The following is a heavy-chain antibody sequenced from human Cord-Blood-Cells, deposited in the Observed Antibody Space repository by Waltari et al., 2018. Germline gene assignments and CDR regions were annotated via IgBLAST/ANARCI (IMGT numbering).Heavy chain of an antibody. D-gene: IGHD1-26*01. J-gene: IGHJ4*02. Sequence: QVQLVQPGAEVKKPGSSVKVSCKASGGTLSSYAISWVRPAPGQGLEWMGGIIRIFGTANYAQKFQGRVTITADESTSTAYMELSSRRSEDTAVYYCATGGELLRFDYWGQGTLVTVSS. CDR3: ATGGELLRFDY. CDR1: GGTLSSYA. V-gene: IGHV1-69*01. CDR2: IIRIFGTA.